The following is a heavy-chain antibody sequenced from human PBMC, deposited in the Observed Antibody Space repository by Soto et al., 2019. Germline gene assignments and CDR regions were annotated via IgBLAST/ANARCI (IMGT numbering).Heavy chain of an antibody. D-gene: IGHD6-13*01. V-gene: IGHV3-30*18. CDR2: ISYDGSNK. CDR3: AKEGQQLGPYYFDY. CDR1: GFTFNSYC. Sequence: GGALRLSCAAPGFTFNSYCMHRVPQAPGKGLEWVAVISYDGSNKYYADSVKGRFTISRDNSKNTLYLQMNSLRAEDTAVYYCAKEGQQLGPYYFDYWGQGTLVTVSS. J-gene: IGHJ4*02.